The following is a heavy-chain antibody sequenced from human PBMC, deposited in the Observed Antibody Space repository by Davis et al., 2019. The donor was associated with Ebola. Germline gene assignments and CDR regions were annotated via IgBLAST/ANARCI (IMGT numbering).Heavy chain of an antibody. V-gene: IGHV4-34*01. CDR3: ARVRRGYLKQQHTYGMDV. CDR2: INHSGST. CDR1: GGSFSGYY. D-gene: IGHD6-13*01. J-gene: IGHJ6*02. Sequence: HPSETLSLTCAVYGGSFSGYYWSWIRQPPGKGLEWIGEINHSGSTNYNPSLKSRVTISVDTSKNQFSLKLSSVTAADTAVYYCARVRRGYLKQQHTYGMDVWGQGTTVTVSS.